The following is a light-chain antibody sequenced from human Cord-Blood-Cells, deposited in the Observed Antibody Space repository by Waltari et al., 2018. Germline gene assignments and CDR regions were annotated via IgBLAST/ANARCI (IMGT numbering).Light chain of an antibody. CDR3: QQYGSSPPWT. CDR2: GAS. V-gene: IGKV3-20*01. J-gene: IGKJ1*01. CDR1: QSVSSSY. Sequence: EIVLTPSPGTLSFSPGARATLSCRASQSVSSSYLAWYQQKPGQAPRLLIYGASSRATGIPDRFSGSGSGTDFTLTINRLEPEDFAVYYCQQYGSSPPWTFGQGTKVEIK.